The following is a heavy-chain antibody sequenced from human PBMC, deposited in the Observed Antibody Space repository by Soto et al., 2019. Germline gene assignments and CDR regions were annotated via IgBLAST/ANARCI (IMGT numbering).Heavy chain of an antibody. CDR2: ISPYSGST. Sequence: ASVKVSCKASGYNFTNFGINWLRKAPGQGLEWVGWISPYSGSTNYAQKFRGRVTMTTDATTAYMVLRSLRSDDAAMYYCAKLATYSTISPFDIWGQGTMVTVSS. J-gene: IGHJ3*02. CDR1: GYNFTNFG. D-gene: IGHD1-26*01. CDR3: AKLATYSTISPFDI. V-gene: IGHV1-18*01.